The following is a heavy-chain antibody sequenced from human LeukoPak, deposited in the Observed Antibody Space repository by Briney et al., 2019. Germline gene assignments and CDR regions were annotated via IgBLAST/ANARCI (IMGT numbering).Heavy chain of an antibody. CDR1: GLTFSSYA. D-gene: IGHD3-9*01. CDR3: ARDRRYDILTGFSNFFDY. CDR2: ISYDGSNE. J-gene: IGHJ4*02. Sequence: GRSLRLSCAASGLTFSSYAMHWVRQAPGKGLEWVAVISYDGSNEYYADSVKGRFTISRDNSKNTVYLQMNSLRGEDTAVYYCARDRRYDILTGFSNFFDYWGQGTLVTVAS. V-gene: IGHV3-30-3*01.